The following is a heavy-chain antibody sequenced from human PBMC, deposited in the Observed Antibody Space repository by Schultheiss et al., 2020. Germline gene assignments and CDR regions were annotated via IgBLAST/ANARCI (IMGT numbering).Heavy chain of an antibody. Sequence: SETLSLTCTVSGGSISSSSYYWGWIRQPPGKGLEWIGSIYYSGSTYYNPSLKSRVTISVDTSKNQFSLKLSSVTAADTAVYYCARALRDGYNYGWFDPWGQGTLVTVSS. D-gene: IGHD5-24*01. CDR1: GGSISSSSYY. J-gene: IGHJ5*02. V-gene: IGHV4-39*01. CDR3: ARALRDGYNYGWFDP. CDR2: IYYSGST.